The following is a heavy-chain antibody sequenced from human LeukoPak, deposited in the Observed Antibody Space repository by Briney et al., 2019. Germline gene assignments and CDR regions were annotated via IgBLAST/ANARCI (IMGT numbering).Heavy chain of an antibody. CDR2: IYSGGAT. CDR3: ARGVPSPFPDPFDH. J-gene: IGHJ4*02. Sequence: GGSLRLSCAASGFTVSSNYLSWVRQAPGKGPEWVSVIYSGGATHYADSVKGRFTISRDNSKNTLYLQMNSLRAEDTAVYYCARGVPSPFPDPFDHWGQGPLVTVSS. V-gene: IGHV3-66*02. D-gene: IGHD2/OR15-2a*01. CDR1: GFTVSSNY.